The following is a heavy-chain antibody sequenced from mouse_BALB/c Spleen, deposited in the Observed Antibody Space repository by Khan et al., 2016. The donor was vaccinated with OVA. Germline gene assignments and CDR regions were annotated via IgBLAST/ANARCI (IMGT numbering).Heavy chain of an antibody. V-gene: IGHV1-7*01. CDR3: ANHGSSSAWFTY. CDR1: GYTFTSYW. D-gene: IGHD1-1*01. J-gene: IGHJ3*01. Sequence: QVQLQQSGAELAKPGASVKMSCKASGYTFTSYWMHWVKQRPGQGLEWIGYINPSTGYTEYNQKFKDKATLTADKSSSTAYMQLSSLTSEDSAVYYCANHGSSSAWFTYWSQGTLVTVSA. CDR2: INPSTGYT.